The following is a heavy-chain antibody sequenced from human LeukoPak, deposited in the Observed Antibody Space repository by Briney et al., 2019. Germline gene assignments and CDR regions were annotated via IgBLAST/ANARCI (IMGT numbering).Heavy chain of an antibody. J-gene: IGHJ4*02. CDR2: IYYSGST. CDR3: AREGGPYRPLDY. V-gene: IGHV4-59*12. Sequence: SETLSLTCTVYGGSISSYYWSWIRQPPGKGLEWIGYIYYSGSTNYNPSLKSRVTISVDTSKNQFSLKLSSVTAADTAVYYCAREGGPYRPLDYSGQGTLVTVSS. CDR1: GGSISSYY.